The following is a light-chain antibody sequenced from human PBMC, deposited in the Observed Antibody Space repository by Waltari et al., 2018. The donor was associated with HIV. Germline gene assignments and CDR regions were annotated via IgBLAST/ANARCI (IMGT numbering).Light chain of an antibody. Sequence: QPVVTQEPSVSVSAGGTVTLTRGPRPGAVTTGHHVYWFQQPPGRAPRTLIYDTNKRHSWTPARFSGSLLGSFGGRAALTLSGAQPEDEADYYCLLSYSGARVFGGGTKLTV. J-gene: IGLJ2*01. CDR3: LLSYSGARV. CDR2: DTN. CDR1: PGAVTTGHH. V-gene: IGLV7-46*01.